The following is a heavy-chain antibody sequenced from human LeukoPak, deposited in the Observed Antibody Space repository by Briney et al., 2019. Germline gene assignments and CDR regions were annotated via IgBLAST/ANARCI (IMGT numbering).Heavy chain of an antibody. J-gene: IGHJ4*02. D-gene: IGHD6-13*01. Sequence: GGSLRLSCAASGFTVSSNYISWVRQAPGKGLEWVSVIYSGGSTYYADSVKGRFTIFRDNSKNTLYLQMNSLRAEDTAVYYCARDSSSSTWSFDYWGQGTLVTVSS. V-gene: IGHV3-53*01. CDR1: GFTVSSNY. CDR3: ARDSSSSTWSFDY. CDR2: IYSGGST.